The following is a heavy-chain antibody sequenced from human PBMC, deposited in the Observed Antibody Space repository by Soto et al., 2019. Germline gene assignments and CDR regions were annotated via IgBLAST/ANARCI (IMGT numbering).Heavy chain of an antibody. CDR3: ARDPGYDSSYGPYYYYGMDV. Sequence: PSETLSLTCTVSGGSISSGDYYWSWIRQPPGKGLEWIGYIYYRGSTYYNPSLKSRVTISVDTSKNQFSLKLSSVTAADTAVYYCARDPGYDSSYGPYYYYGMDVWGQGTTVTVSS. CDR2: IYYRGST. J-gene: IGHJ6*02. CDR1: GGSISSGDYY. V-gene: IGHV4-30-4*01. D-gene: IGHD3-22*01.